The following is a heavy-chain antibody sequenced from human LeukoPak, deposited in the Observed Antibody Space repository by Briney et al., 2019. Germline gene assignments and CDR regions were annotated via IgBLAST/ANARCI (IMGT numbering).Heavy chain of an antibody. D-gene: IGHD4-17*01. J-gene: IGHJ4*02. V-gene: IGHV3-7*01. CDR1: GFTFSRHW. CDR2: IKQDGSQ. CDR3: ARGPDYGDRLDYFDY. Sequence: GGSLRLSCAASGFTFSRHWMSWVRQPPGKGLEWVASIKQDGSQYYVDSVKGRFIISRDNPKNSLSLQMNSLRAEDTAMYSCARGPDYGDRLDYFDYWGQGTLVTVSS.